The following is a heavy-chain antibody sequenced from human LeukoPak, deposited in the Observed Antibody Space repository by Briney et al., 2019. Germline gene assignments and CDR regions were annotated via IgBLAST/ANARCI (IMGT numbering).Heavy chain of an antibody. CDR2: FDPEDGET. J-gene: IGHJ4*02. D-gene: IGHD5-24*01. CDR1: GYTLTELS. V-gene: IGHV1-24*01. CDR3: YGWPGGY. Sequence: ASVKVSCKVSGYTLTELSMHWVRQAPGKGLEWMGGFDPEDGETIYAQKFQGRVTITTDESTSTAYMELSSLRSEDTAVYYCYGWPGGYWGQGTLVTVSS.